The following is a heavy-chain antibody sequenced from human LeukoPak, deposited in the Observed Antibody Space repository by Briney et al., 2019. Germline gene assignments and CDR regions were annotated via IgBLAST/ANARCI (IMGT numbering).Heavy chain of an antibody. D-gene: IGHD3-10*01. CDR1: GYSFTSYY. V-gene: IGHV1-46*01. Sequence: ASVKVSCKASGYSFTSYYMYWVQQAPGQGLEWMGIINPSDGSTSYAQKFQGRVTMTRDMSTSTVYMEVSSLRSEDTAVYYCARGASRELVDYWGQGTLVTVSS. J-gene: IGHJ4*02. CDR2: INPSDGST. CDR3: ARGASRELVDY.